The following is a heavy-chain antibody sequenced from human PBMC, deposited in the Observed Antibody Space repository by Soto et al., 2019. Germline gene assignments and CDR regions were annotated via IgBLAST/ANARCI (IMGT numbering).Heavy chain of an antibody. CDR2: ISAYNGST. J-gene: IGHJ4*02. CDR1: GYTFTSYG. Sequence: ASVKVSCKASGYTFTSYGIIWVRQAPGQGLEWMGWISAYNGSTNYAQKLQGRVTMTTDTSTSTAYMELRSLRSDDTAVYYCARVGSRVLRYFDWPPKFDYWGQGTLVTVSS. V-gene: IGHV1-18*01. CDR3: ARVGSRVLRYFDWPPKFDY. D-gene: IGHD3-9*01.